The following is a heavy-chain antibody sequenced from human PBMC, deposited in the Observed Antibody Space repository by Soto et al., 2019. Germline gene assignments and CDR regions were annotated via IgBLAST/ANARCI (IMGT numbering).Heavy chain of an antibody. CDR1: GYTFTSYA. CDR2: IIAYNGNT. CDR3: ARDTGGGITFE. D-gene: IGHD3-16*01. J-gene: IGHJ4*02. V-gene: IGHV1-18*01. Sequence: QVQLVQSGAEVKKPGAAVKVSCKASGYTFTSYAISWVRQAPGQGLAWMGWIIAYNGNTKYAQKLQGRVTMTTDTSTSTAYMALRSLRSDDTDVYSCARDTGGGITFEWGQGTLVTVSS.